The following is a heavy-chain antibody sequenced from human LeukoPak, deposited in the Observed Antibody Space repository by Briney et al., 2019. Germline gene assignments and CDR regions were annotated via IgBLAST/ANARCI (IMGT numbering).Heavy chain of an antibody. CDR3: ARLGFTMILVATT. Sequence: SETLSLTCSVSGDSINSSPYYWGWIRQPPGKGLEWLGSFHHSGRTYYNPSLNSRLTISVDTSKNRLSLNLNSVTATDTAVYYCARLGFTMILVATTWGQGTLVTVSS. D-gene: IGHD3-22*01. CDR1: GDSINSSPYY. J-gene: IGHJ4*02. CDR2: FHHSGRT. V-gene: IGHV4-39*01.